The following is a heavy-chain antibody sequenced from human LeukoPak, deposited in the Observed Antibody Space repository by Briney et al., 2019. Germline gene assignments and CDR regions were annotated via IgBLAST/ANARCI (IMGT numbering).Heavy chain of an antibody. J-gene: IGHJ3*02. CDR2: IYYTGST. CDR3: ARIARIVVVPAAHHDTFDI. Sequence: SETLSLTCTVSGGSISSSDFHWGWIRQPPGKGLEWIGSIYYTGSTYYNSSLKSRVTISVDTSKTQFSLKLNSVTATDTAVYYCARIARIVVVPAAHHDTFDIWGQGTMVTVSS. D-gene: IGHD2-2*01. V-gene: IGHV4-39*01. CDR1: GGSISSSDFH.